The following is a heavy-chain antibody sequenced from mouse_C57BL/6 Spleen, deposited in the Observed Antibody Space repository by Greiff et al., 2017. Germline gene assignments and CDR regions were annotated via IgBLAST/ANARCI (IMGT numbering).Heavy chain of an antibody. V-gene: IGHV5-17*01. CDR3: ANTTVDWYFDV. CDR1: GFTFSDYG. Sequence: VQLKESGGGLVKPGGSLKLSCAASGFTFSDYGMHWVRQAPEKGLEWVAYISSGSSTIYYADTVKGRFPISRDNAKNTLFLQMTSLRSEDTAMYYCANTTVDWYFDVWGTGTTVTVSS. J-gene: IGHJ1*03. CDR2: ISSGSSTI. D-gene: IGHD1-1*01.